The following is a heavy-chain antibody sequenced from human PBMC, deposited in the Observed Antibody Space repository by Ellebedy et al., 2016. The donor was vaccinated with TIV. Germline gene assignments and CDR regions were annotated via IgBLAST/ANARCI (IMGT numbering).Heavy chain of an antibody. CDR3: ARGSIVQTGNWFDP. CDR2: ASDGGST. V-gene: IGHV4-59*08. J-gene: IGHJ5*02. Sequence: MPSETLSLTCTVSRGSLNTYYWSWIPQSPQKGLEWIAYASDGGSTVYNPSLKSRATLLLDTSKNQFSLSLTSVTAADTAVYYCARGSIVQTGNWFDPWGQGALVTVSS. D-gene: IGHD2/OR15-2a*01. CDR1: RGSLNTYY.